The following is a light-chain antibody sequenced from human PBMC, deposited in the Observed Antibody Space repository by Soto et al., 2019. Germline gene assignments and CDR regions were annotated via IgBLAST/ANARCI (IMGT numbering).Light chain of an antibody. J-gene: IGKJ2*01. CDR2: DAS. Sequence: EVVLTQSPATLSVSPGDRATLSCRASQSISRYLAWYQQRPGQAPRLLIYDASSRATGIPDRFSASGSGTDFTLTISSLEPEDFAVYYCQQYVASPYTFGQGTKVDIK. CDR3: QQYVASPYT. V-gene: IGKV3-11*01. CDR1: QSISRY.